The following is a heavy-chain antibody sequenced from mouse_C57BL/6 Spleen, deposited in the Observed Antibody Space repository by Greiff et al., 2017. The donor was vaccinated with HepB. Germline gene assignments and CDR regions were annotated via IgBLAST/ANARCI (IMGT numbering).Heavy chain of an antibody. CDR2: IDPSDSYT. CDR3: ARRDGYYNY. J-gene: IGHJ2*01. Sequence: QVQLKQPGAELVKPGASVKLSCKASGYTFTSYWMQWVKQRPGQGLEWIGEIDPSDSYTNYNQKFKGKATLTVDTSSSTAYMQLSSLKSEDSAVYYCARRDGYYNYWGQGTTLTVSS. CDR1: GYTFTSYW. D-gene: IGHD2-3*01. V-gene: IGHV1-50*01.